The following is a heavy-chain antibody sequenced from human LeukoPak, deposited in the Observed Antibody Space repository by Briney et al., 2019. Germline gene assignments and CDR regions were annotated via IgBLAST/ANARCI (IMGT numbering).Heavy chain of an antibody. V-gene: IGHV4-34*01. CDR1: GGSFSGYY. J-gene: IGHJ4*02. CDR2: INHSGST. D-gene: IGHD3-22*01. Sequence: PSETLSLTCAVYGGSFSGYYWSWIRQPPGKGLEWIGEINHSGSTNYNPSLKSRVTISVDTSKNQFSLKLSSVTAADTAVYYCARQRSSSGYYYSDGDYWGQGTLVTVSS. CDR3: ARQRSSSGYYYSDGDY.